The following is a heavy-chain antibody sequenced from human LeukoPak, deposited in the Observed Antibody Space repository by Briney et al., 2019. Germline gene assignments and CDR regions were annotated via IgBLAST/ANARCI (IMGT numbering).Heavy chain of an antibody. V-gene: IGHV4-39*01. J-gene: IGHJ4*02. D-gene: IGHD5-12*01. CDR2: IYYSGST. CDR1: GGSISSSSYY. CDR3: ARHEGLNEGGYDYPGATVDY. Sequence: SETLSLTCTVSGGSISSSSYYWGWIRQPPGKGLEWIGSIYYSGSTYYNPSLKSRVTISVDTSKNQFSLKLSSVTAADTAVYYCARHEGLNEGGYDYPGATVDYWGQGTLVTVSS.